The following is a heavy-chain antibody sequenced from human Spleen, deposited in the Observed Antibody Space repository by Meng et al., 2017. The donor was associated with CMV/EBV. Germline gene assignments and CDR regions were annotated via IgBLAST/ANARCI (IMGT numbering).Heavy chain of an antibody. D-gene: IGHD1-1*01. V-gene: IGHV6-1*01. CDR1: GDSVSSNSAT. Sequence: SETLSLTCAISGDSVSSNSATWNWIRQSPSRGLEWLGRTYYNSKWYNNYAISVKSRITINPDTSKNQFSLQLSSVTAADTAVYYCARGLPYTWNAQYFDYWGQGTLVTVSS. J-gene: IGHJ4*02. CDR3: ARGLPYTWNAQYFDY. CDR2: TYYNSKWYN.